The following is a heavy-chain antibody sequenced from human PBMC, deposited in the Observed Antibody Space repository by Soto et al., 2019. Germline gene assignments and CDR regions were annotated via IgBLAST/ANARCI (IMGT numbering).Heavy chain of an antibody. CDR1: GGSISSGGYY. V-gene: IGHV4-31*03. Sequence: QVQLQESGPGLVKPSQTLSLTCTVSGGSISSGGYYWSWIRQHPGKGLEWIGYIYYSGSTYYNPSPRMGVTLSIDTSKNQFSPKLSSVTAAETGVYYCGRGGGSVVVVAATWGFDYWGQGPLVTVSS. CDR2: IYYSGST. J-gene: IGHJ4*02. D-gene: IGHD2-15*01. CDR3: GRGGGSVVVVAATWGFDY.